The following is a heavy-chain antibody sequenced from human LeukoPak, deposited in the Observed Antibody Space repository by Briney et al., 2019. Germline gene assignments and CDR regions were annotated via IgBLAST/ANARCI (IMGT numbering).Heavy chain of an antibody. CDR1: GFTFSSYG. J-gene: IGHJ6*03. V-gene: IGHV3-30*02. CDR3: AKKARVQLVLTVEYYYYMDV. Sequence: GGSLRLSCAASGFTFSSYGMHWVRQAPGKGLEWVAFIRYDGSNKYYADSVKGRFTISRDNSKNTLYLQMNSLRAVDTAVYYCAKKARVQLVLTVEYYYYMDVWGKGTTVTVSS. D-gene: IGHD6-6*01. CDR2: IRYDGSNK.